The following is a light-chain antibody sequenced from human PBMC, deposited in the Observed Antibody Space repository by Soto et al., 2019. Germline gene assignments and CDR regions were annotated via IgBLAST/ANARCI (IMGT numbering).Light chain of an antibody. CDR1: QTVGNNY. Sequence: IVLTQSLGTLSLSPGERATLSCRASQTVGNNYLAWYQQKPGQTPRLLIHGASNRATGIPDRISGSGSGTDFTLFISRLEPEDFAVYYCQQYASSPLTFGGGTKVEIK. CDR3: QQYASSPLT. J-gene: IGKJ4*01. CDR2: GAS. V-gene: IGKV3-20*01.